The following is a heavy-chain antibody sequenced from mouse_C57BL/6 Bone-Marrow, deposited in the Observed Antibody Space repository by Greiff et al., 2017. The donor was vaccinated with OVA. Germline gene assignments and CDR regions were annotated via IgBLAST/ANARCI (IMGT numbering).Heavy chain of an antibody. J-gene: IGHJ1*03. Sequence: EESGPGLVKPSQSLSLTCSVTGYSITSGYYWNWIRQFPGNKLEWMGYISYDGSNNYNPSLKNRISITRDTSKNQFFLKLNSVTTEDTATYYCARDYYGSLWYFDVWGTGTTVTVSS. V-gene: IGHV3-6*01. CDR3: ARDYYGSLWYFDV. CDR2: ISYDGSN. CDR1: GYSITSGYY. D-gene: IGHD1-1*01.